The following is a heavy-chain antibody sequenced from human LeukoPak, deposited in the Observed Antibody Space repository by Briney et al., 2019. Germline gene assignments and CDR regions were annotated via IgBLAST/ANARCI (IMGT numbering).Heavy chain of an antibody. CDR1: GFTFSNSD. Sequence: GGSLRLSCAASGFTFSNSDMHWVRQAAGKGLEWVSAIGTVGDTYYPGSVKGRFTVSRENAKNSLYLQMNSLRAGDTAVYYCAREMGDKYSSSWALDLWGRGTLVTVSS. CDR2: IGTVGDT. CDR3: AREMGDKYSSSWALDL. D-gene: IGHD6-13*01. V-gene: IGHV3-13*01. J-gene: IGHJ2*01.